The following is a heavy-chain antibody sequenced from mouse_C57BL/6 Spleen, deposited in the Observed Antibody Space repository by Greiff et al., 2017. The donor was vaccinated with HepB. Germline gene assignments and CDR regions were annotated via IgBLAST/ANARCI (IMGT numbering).Heavy chain of an antibody. V-gene: IGHV1-55*01. D-gene: IGHD3-1*01. Sequence: VHLVESGAELVKPGASVKMSCKASGYTFTSYWITWVKQRPGQGLEWIGDIYPGSGSTNYNEKFKSKATLTVDTSSSTAYMQLSSLTSEDSAVYYCARRRVYYAMDYWGQRTSVTVSS. CDR3: ARRRVYYAMDY. CDR2: IYPGSGST. CDR1: GYTFTSYW. J-gene: IGHJ4*01.